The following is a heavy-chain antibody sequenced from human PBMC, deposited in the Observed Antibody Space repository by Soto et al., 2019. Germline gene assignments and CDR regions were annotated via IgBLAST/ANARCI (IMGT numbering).Heavy chain of an antibody. V-gene: IGHV1-18*01. Sequence: QVQLVQSGGEVKKPGASVKVSCKASGDTVTKYGISWVRQAPGQGLEWLGWISFYNGHTNYALKFQDRITFTTDTSHGTGSMELRSLTSDDTAVYYCASATSIAVAGKETWGQGTLVTVSS. CDR1: GDTVTKYG. CDR3: ASATSIAVAGKET. J-gene: IGHJ4*02. D-gene: IGHD6-19*01. CDR2: ISFYNGHT.